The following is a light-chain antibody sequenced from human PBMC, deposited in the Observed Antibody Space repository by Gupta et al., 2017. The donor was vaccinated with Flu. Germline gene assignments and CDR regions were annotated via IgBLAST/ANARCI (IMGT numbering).Light chain of an antibody. V-gene: IGLV3-1*01. Sequence: SYELTQPPSVSVSPGQTASITCSGDKLGDKYVCWYRQKPGQSPVKVIYEDTKRPSGIPERFSGSNSGNTATLTISGTQARDEADYYCQAWDSGTCGFGGGTKLTVL. J-gene: IGLJ2*01. CDR3: QAWDSGTCG. CDR1: KLGDKY. CDR2: EDT.